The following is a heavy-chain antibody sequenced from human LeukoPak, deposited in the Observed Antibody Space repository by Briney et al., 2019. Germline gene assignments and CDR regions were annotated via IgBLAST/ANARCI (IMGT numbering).Heavy chain of an antibody. CDR1: GFTFGSYS. J-gene: IGHJ4*02. D-gene: IGHD5-12*01. CDR2: ISAGGITT. V-gene: IGHV3-23*01. CDR3: AKDGLVGYSGYDN. Sequence: GGSLRLSCAASGFTFGSYSMSWVRQAPGKGLEWVSVISAGGITTYYADSVKGRFTISRDNSKNTLYLQMNSLRAEDTAVYYCAKDGLVGYSGYDNWGQGTLVTVSS.